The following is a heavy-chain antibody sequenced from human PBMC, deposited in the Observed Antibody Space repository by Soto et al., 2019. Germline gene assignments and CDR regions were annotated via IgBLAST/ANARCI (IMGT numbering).Heavy chain of an antibody. CDR1: GFTFSSYW. J-gene: IGHJ5*02. CDR3: AREKHHPGAAAGTGNWFDP. Sequence: EVQLVESGGGLVQPGGSLRLSCAASGFTFSSYWMSWVRQAPGKGLEWVANIKQDGSEKYYVDSVKGRFTISRDNAKNSLYLQMNSLRDEDTAVYYCAREKHHPGAAAGTGNWFDPWGQGTLVTVSS. CDR2: IKQDGSEK. D-gene: IGHD6-13*01. V-gene: IGHV3-7*01.